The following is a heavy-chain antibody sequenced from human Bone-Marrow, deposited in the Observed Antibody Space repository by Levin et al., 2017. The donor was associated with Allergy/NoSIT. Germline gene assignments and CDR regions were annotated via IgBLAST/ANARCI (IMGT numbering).Heavy chain of an antibody. J-gene: IGHJ4*02. CDR1: GFTFSDYT. V-gene: IGHV3-43*01. CDR2: ISKDGSSS. Sequence: GGSLRLFCAVSGFTFSDYTMHWVRQVPGKGLEWVSLISKDGSSSYYSDSVKGRFTISRDNIKDSLFLQMRSLRPGDTALYYCVRGTDFGDFLGHFDYWGQGTLVTVSS. D-gene: IGHD4-17*01. CDR3: VRGTDFGDFLGHFDY.